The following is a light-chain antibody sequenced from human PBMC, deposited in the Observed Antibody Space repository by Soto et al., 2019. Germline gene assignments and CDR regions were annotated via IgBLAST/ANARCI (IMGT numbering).Light chain of an antibody. V-gene: IGLV1-36*01. Sequence: QSELTQPPSVSEAPRQRVTISCSGSSSNIGNHPVNWYQQLPGKSPKLLIYYDDLLASGVSDRFHGSKSGTSASLAISGLQSEDEADYYSAAWDDSLNGVVFGGGTKLTVL. CDR3: AAWDDSLNGVV. CDR2: YDD. J-gene: IGLJ2*01. CDR1: SSNIGNHP.